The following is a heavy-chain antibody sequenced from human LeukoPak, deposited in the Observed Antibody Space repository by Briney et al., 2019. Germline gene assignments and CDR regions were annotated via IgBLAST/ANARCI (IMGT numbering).Heavy chain of an antibody. CDR3: ATRSVWFGDKVYYYYYMDV. Sequence: GASVKVSCKVSGYTLTELSMHWVRQAPGKGLEWMGGFDPEDGETIYAQKFQGRVTMTEDTSTDTAYMELSSLRSEDTAVYYCATRSVWFGDKVYYYYYMDVWGKGTTVTVSS. CDR1: GYTLTELS. D-gene: IGHD3-10*01. V-gene: IGHV1-24*01. J-gene: IGHJ6*03. CDR2: FDPEDGET.